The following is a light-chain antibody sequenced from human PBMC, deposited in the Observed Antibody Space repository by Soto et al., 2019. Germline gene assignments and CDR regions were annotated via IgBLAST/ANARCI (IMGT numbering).Light chain of an antibody. Sequence: QSVLTQPPSVSAAPGQKVTISCSGSSSNIVNNYVSWYQQLPGTAPNLLIYDNNKRPSGIPDRYSGSTSGTSATLGITGLQTEDEAEYYCGTWDSSLSGVVFGGGTKLTVL. J-gene: IGLJ2*01. CDR3: GTWDSSLSGVV. CDR1: SSNIVNNY. V-gene: IGLV1-51*01. CDR2: DNN.